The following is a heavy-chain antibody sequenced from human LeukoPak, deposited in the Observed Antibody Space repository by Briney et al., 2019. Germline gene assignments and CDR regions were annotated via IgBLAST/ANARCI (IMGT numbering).Heavy chain of an antibody. Sequence: SETLSLTCTVSGGSISTTAHYWGWIRQPPGKGLEWIASIYSNGITYYSSSLKSRVTISVDTSKNQFSLKLSSVTAADTAVYYCARAAYSGSYHSDYWGQGTLVTVSS. D-gene: IGHD1-26*01. CDR1: GGSISTTAHY. V-gene: IGHV4-39*07. CDR2: IYSNGIT. J-gene: IGHJ4*02. CDR3: ARAAYSGSYHSDY.